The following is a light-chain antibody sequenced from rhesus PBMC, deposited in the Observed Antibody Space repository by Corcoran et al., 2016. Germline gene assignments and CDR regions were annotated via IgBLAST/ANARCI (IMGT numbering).Light chain of an antibody. Sequence: DIQMTQSPSSLSASVGDRVTITCRTSENVNNYLHWYQQKPGKAPKLLIYKASTLQSGVPSRFSGSGSGTDYTFTISSLQSEDVATYYCQHNYGTPFTFGPGTKLDI. CDR1: ENVNNY. CDR3: QHNYGTPFT. J-gene: IGKJ3*01. V-gene: IGKV1-74*01. CDR2: KAS.